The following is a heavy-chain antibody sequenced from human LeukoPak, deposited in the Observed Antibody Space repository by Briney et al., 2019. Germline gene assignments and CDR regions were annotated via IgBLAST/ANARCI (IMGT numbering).Heavy chain of an antibody. J-gene: IGHJ5*02. CDR3: ARMALGSSSLGP. CDR2: IYYSGST. CDR1: GGSISSYY. D-gene: IGHD6-13*01. V-gene: IGHV4-59*12. Sequence: SETLSLTCTVSGGSISSYYWSWIRQPPGKGLEWIGYIYYSGSTNYNPSLKSRVTISVDTSKKQFSLKLSSVTAADTAVYYCARMALGSSSLGPWGQGTLVTVSS.